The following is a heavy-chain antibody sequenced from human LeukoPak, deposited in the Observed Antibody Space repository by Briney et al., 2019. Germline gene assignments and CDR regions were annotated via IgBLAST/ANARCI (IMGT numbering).Heavy chain of an antibody. CDR1: GYSISSGYY. V-gene: IGHV4-38-2*01. Sequence: PSEPLSLTCAVSGYSISSGYYWGWIRQPPGKGLEWSGRIYHSGSTYFTPSLKTRATISVDTSKNQFSLTLSSVTAADRAVYFCARVAASGTALDAFDAWGQGTMVTVSS. D-gene: IGHD6-13*01. CDR2: IYHSGST. J-gene: IGHJ3*01. CDR3: ARVAASGTALDAFDA.